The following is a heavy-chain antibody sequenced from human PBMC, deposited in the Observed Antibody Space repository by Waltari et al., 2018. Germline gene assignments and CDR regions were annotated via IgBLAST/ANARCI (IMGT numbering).Heavy chain of an antibody. J-gene: IGHJ4*02. CDR1: GYTFTGYY. Sequence: QVQLVQSGAEVKKPGASVKVSCKASGYTFTGYYMHWVRRAPGQGLEWMGWINPNSGDTNYSQKFQGRVTMTRHTSISTAYLELSRLRSDDTAVYYCARYQSQRDCDYWGQGTLVTVSS. D-gene: IGHD2-2*01. CDR2: INPNSGDT. V-gene: IGHV1-2*02. CDR3: ARYQSQRDCDY.